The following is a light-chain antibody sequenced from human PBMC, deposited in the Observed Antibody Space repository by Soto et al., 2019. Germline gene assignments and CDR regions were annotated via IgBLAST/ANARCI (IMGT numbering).Light chain of an antibody. V-gene: IGKV3-15*01. Sequence: EIVMTQSPATLSVSPRERATLSCRASRSVSSNLAWYQQKPGQAPRLLIYGASTRATGIPARFSGSGSGTEFTLTISSLQSEDFAVYCCQQYNNWPRVTFGPGTKVDIK. CDR1: RSVSSN. CDR2: GAS. J-gene: IGKJ3*01. CDR3: QQYNNWPRVT.